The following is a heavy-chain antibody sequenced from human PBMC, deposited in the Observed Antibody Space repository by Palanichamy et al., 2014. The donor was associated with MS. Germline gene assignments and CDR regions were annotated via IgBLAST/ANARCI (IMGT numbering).Heavy chain of an antibody. D-gene: IGHD6-25*01. CDR1: GDSISSGSFH. Sequence: QVQLQESGPGLVKPSQTLSLTCTVSGDSISSGSFHWSWIRQPAGKGLEWIGDIYSRGSTNYNPSLESRVTISLDTSNNQFSLNLSSVTAADTAVYYCAREGRGYIQGYWGQGTLVTVSS. J-gene: IGHJ1*01. CDR2: IYSRGST. V-gene: IGHV4-61*02. CDR3: AREGRGYIQGY.